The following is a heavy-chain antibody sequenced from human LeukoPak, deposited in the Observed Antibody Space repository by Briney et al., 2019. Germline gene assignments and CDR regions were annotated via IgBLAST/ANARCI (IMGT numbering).Heavy chain of an antibody. J-gene: IGHJ4*02. Sequence: SETLSLTCTVSGGSISSYYWSWIRQPPGKGLEWIGYIYYSGSTNYNPSLKSRVTISVDTSKSQFSLKLSSVTAADTAVYYCAGHVGYYDILTGYSYYFDYWGQGTLVTVSS. CDR1: GGSISSYY. CDR2: IYYSGST. D-gene: IGHD3-9*01. V-gene: IGHV4-59*08. CDR3: AGHVGYYDILTGYSYYFDY.